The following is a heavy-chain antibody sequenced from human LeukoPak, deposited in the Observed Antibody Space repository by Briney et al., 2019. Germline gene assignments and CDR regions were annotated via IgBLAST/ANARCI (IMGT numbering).Heavy chain of an antibody. CDR2: INPNSGGT. CDR3: ARDIVGATISFDY. J-gene: IGHJ4*02. Sequence: GASVKLSCTASGYTFTGYYMHWGRQAPGQGLGWMGWINPNSGGTNYAQKFQGRVTMTRDTSISTAYMELSRLRSDDTAVYYCARDIVGATISFDYWGREPWSPSPQ. V-gene: IGHV1-2*02. CDR1: GYTFTGYY. D-gene: IGHD1-26*01.